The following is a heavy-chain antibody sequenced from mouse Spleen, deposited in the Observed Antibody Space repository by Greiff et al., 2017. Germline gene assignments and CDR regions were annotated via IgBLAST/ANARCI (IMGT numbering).Heavy chain of an antibody. V-gene: IGHV1-81*01. Sequence: VQLQESGAELARPGASVKLSCKASGYTFTSYGISWVKQRTGQGLEWIGEIYPRSGNTYYNEKFKGKATLTADKSSSTAYMELRSLTSEDSAVYFCARRGGNYVGAYWGQGTLVTVSA. CDR3: ARRGGNYVGAY. J-gene: IGHJ3*01. CDR1: GYTFTSYG. CDR2: IYPRSGNT. D-gene: IGHD2-1*01.